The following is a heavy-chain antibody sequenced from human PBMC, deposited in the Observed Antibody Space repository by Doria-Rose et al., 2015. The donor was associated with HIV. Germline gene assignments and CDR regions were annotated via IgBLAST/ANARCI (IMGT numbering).Heavy chain of an antibody. CDR3: ASTWSGYYLEY. Sequence: LVQSGPDQKKPGSSVNVSCEASGGTFSRYPISWVRQAPGQGLEWMGRIIPVLGIRNYAQKFQGRVTITADESTSTAYIELSNLRSEETAVYYCASTWSGYYLEYWGQGTLVTVSS. J-gene: IGHJ4*02. CDR1: GGTFSRYP. CDR2: IIPVLGIR. D-gene: IGHD3-3*01. V-gene: IGHV1-69*04.